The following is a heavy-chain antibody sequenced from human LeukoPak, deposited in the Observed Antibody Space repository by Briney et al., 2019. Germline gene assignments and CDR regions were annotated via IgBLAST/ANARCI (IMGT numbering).Heavy chain of an antibody. V-gene: IGHV1-18*01. Sequence: ASVKVSCKASGYTFTSYGISRVRQAPGQGLEWMGWISAYNGNTNYAQKLQGRVTMTTDTSTSTAYMELRSLRSDDTAVYYCARDTDTAMVLNGAALDYWGQGTLVTVSS. J-gene: IGHJ4*02. D-gene: IGHD5-18*01. CDR2: ISAYNGNT. CDR3: ARDTDTAMVLNGAALDY. CDR1: GYTFTSYG.